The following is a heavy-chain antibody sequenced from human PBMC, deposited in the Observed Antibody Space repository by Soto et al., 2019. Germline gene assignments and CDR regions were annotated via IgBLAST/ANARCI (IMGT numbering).Heavy chain of an antibody. CDR3: ARAALGYYDSSGYYYGPPSNY. J-gene: IGHJ4*02. CDR2: IIPIFGTA. CDR1: GYTFTRSG. Sequence: ASVKVSCKASGYTFTRSGISWVRQAPGQGLEWMGGIIPIFGTANYAQKFQGRVTITADESTSTAYMELSSLRSEDTAVYYCARAALGYYDSSGYYYGPPSNYWGQGTLVTVSS. D-gene: IGHD3-22*01. V-gene: IGHV1-69*13.